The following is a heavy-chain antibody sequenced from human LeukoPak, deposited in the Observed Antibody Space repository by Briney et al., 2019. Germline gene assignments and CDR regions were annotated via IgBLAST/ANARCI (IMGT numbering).Heavy chain of an antibody. V-gene: IGHV7-4-1*02. CDR2: INTNTGNP. J-gene: IGHJ5*02. CDR1: GYTFTSYD. CDR3: ARVRVLMVYAKGWFDP. D-gene: IGHD2-8*01. Sequence: ASVKVSCKASGYTFTSYDFNWVRQAPGQGLEWMGWINTNTGNPTYAQGFTGRFVFSLDTSVSTAYLQISSLKAEDTAVYYCARVRVLMVYAKGWFDPWGQGTLVTVSS.